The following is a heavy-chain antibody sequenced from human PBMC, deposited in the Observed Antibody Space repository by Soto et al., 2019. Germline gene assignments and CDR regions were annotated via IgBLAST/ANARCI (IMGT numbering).Heavy chain of an antibody. Sequence: SGPTLVNPTETLTLTCTVSGFSLSNTSMRVSWIRQPPGKALEWLAHIFSNDEKSYSTSLKNRLTISKDTSKSQVVLIMTNMDPVDTATYYCARRGPRYGDYVFDYWGPGTLVTVSS. D-gene: IGHD4-17*01. CDR3: ARRGPRYGDYVFDY. V-gene: IGHV2-26*01. CDR1: GFSLSNTSMR. J-gene: IGHJ4*02. CDR2: IFSNDEK.